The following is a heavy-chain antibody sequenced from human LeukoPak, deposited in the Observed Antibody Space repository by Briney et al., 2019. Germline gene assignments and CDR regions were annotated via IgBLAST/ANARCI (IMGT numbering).Heavy chain of an antibody. CDR1: GFTFSSYA. Sequence: GGSLRLSCAASGFTFSSYAMSWVRQAPGKGLEWVSAISGSGGSTYYADSVKGRFTISRDNSKNTLYLQMNSLRAEDTAVYYCAKDEDVVVAATLISWGQGTLVTASS. CDR2: ISGSGGST. V-gene: IGHV3-23*01. D-gene: IGHD2-15*01. CDR3: AKDEDVVVAATLIS. J-gene: IGHJ5*02.